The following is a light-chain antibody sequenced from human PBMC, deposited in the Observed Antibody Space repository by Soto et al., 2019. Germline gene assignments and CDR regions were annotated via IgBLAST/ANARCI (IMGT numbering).Light chain of an antibody. CDR3: QQRSSWPWT. CDR2: DVS. J-gene: IGKJ1*01. Sequence: EIVLTQSPATLSLSPGERATLACRASQSVSSYLAWYQQKPGQAPRLLMYDVSNRATGIPTSFSGSGSGTDFTRTIPSIEPEDFAVYYCQQRSSWPWTFGQGTKLEIK. V-gene: IGKV3-11*01. CDR1: QSVSSY.